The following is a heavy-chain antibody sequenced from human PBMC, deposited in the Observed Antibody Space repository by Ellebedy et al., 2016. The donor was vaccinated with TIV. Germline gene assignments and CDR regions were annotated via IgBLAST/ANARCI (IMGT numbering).Heavy chain of an antibody. D-gene: IGHD5-18*01. J-gene: IGHJ6*03. Sequence: SVKVSCXASGGTFSSYAISWVRQAPGQGLEWMGGIIPIFGTANYAQKFQGRVTITADESTSTAYMELSSLRSEDTAVYYCARVWSGYSYGNYMDVWGKGTTVTVSS. CDR1: GGTFSSYA. V-gene: IGHV1-69*13. CDR3: ARVWSGYSYGNYMDV. CDR2: IIPIFGTA.